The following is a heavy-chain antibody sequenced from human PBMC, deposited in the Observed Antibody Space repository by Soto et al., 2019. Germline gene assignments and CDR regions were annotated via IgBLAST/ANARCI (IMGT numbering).Heavy chain of an antibody. CDR1: GFTVSNNY. Sequence: EVQLVESGGGLIQPGGSLRLSCAVSGFTVSNNYMSWVRQAPGKGLEGVSVIYSGGYTAYGDSVKGRFTISRDNSKTKHYLQWNSRGAAAPAFYYCATGGGGGGYWGQGTLVTVSS. CDR2: IYSGGYT. V-gene: IGHV3-53*01. J-gene: IGHJ4*02. D-gene: IGHD3-10*01. CDR3: ATGGGGGGY.